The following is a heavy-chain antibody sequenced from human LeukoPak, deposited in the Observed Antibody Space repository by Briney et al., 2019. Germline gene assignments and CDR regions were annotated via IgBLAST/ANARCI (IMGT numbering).Heavy chain of an antibody. CDR2: ISYDGSNK. CDR3: AKDPTPIVVVPAARPKTYGMDV. D-gene: IGHD2-2*01. CDR1: GFTFSSYG. Sequence: PGGSLRLSCAASGFTFSSYGMHWVRQAPGKGLEWVAVISYDGSNKHYADSVKGRFTISRDNSKNTLYLQMNSLRAEDTAVYYCAKDPTPIVVVPAARPKTYGMDVWGKGTTVTVSS. J-gene: IGHJ6*04. V-gene: IGHV3-30*18.